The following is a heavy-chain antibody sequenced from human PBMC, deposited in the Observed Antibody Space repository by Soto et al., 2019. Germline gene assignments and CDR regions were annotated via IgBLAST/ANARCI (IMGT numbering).Heavy chain of an antibody. V-gene: IGHV4-61*03. J-gene: IGHJ5*02. Sequence: SDTLSLNCTVSGGSVGSGLYYGSWIRPPLGKGLEWIGYIYYSLNTDYNPALRGRAPISVDNAKNDFSMHLTSVTSADTAIYYCARESGLPDDSEHRTPDWFDPGGPGTLLTV. D-gene: IGHD4-4*01. CDR1: GGSVGSGLYY. CDR2: IYYSLNT. CDR3: ARESGLPDDSEHRTPDWFDP.